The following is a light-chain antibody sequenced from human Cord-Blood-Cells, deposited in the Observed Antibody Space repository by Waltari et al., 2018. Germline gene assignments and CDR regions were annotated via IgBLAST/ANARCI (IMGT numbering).Light chain of an antibody. Sequence: QSALTQPASVSGSPGQSITISCPGTRSDVGGYNLVSWYQQHPGKAPKLMIYEGSKRPSGVSNRFSGSKSGNTASLTISGLQAEDEADYYCCSYAGSSTFVVFGGGTKLTVL. CDR2: EGS. J-gene: IGLJ2*01. CDR1: RSDVGGYNL. CDR3: CSYAGSSTFVV. V-gene: IGLV2-23*03.